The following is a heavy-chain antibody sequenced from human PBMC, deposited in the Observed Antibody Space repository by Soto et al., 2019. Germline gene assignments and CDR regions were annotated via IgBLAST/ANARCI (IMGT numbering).Heavy chain of an antibody. D-gene: IGHD1-1*01. Sequence: ASVKVSCKASGDILNRYDMHWVRQAPGQGLEWMGKINPSGGSTSYAQKFQDRVTMNRDTSTSTVYMELSSLRSEDTAVYYCATAYNAQKDALDILGQWKMVTFSS. CDR2: INPSGGST. V-gene: IGHV1-46*02. CDR1: GDILNRYD. CDR3: ATAYNAQKDALDI. J-gene: IGHJ3*02.